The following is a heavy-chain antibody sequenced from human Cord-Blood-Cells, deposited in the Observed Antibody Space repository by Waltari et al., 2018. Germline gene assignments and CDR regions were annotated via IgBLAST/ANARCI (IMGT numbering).Heavy chain of an antibody. J-gene: IGHJ4*02. D-gene: IGHD7-27*01. CDR3: ARGRRSGDFDY. CDR1: GDTFTSFY. Sequence: VQLLQPGAVVRKPGSSLKVSLKACGDTFTSFYINWARQATGQGLEWMGWMNPNSGNTGYAQKFQGRVTMTRNTSISTAYMELSSLRSEDTAVYYCARGRRSGDFDYWGQGTLVTVSS. V-gene: IGHV1-8*01. CDR2: MNPNSGNT.